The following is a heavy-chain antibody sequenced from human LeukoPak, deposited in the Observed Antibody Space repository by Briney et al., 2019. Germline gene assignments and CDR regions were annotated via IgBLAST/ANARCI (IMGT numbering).Heavy chain of an antibody. J-gene: IGHJ3*02. D-gene: IGHD5-24*01. CDR2: IYYSGST. CDR1: GGSISSSSYY. CDR3: ARENVGYNYDAFDI. V-gene: IGHV4-39*02. Sequence: SETLSLTCTVSGGSISSSSYYWGWIRQPPGKGLEWIGSIYYSGSTYYNPSLKSRVTISVDTSKNQFSLKLSSVTAADTAVYYCARENVGYNYDAFDIWGQGTMVTVSS.